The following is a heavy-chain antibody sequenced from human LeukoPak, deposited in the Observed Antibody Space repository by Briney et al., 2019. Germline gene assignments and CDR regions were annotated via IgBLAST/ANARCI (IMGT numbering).Heavy chain of an antibody. CDR1: GFTFSSYS. CDR2: NSSSSSYI. Sequence: PGGSLRLSCAASGFTFSSYSMNWVRQAPRKGLEWVSSNSSSSSYIYYADSVKGRFTISGDNAKNSLYLQTNSLRAEDTAVYYCARYGSGSYFWVDAFDIWGQGTMVTVSS. J-gene: IGHJ3*02. V-gene: IGHV3-21*01. CDR3: ARYGSGSYFWVDAFDI. D-gene: IGHD3-10*01.